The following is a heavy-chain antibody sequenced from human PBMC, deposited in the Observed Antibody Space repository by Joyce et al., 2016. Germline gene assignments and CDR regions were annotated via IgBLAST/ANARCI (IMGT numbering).Heavy chain of an antibody. CDR1: GDSISHSNYY. CDR3: ARASTHHGMDV. V-gene: IGHV4-39*07. J-gene: IGHJ6*02. CDR2: IYDSGRT. Sequence: QLQLQESGPGLVKPSETLSVTCSVTGDSISHSNYYWGWVRQPPGKGLEWIGTIYDSGRTYYESSLRSRVTISVDTSKNQFSLRLTSVIAADAAVYYCARASTHHGMDVWGQGTTVTVSS.